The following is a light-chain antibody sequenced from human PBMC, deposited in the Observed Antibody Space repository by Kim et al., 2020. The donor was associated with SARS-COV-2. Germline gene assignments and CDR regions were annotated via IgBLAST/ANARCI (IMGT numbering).Light chain of an antibody. CDR2: EVS. J-gene: IGLJ2*01. CDR1: SSDVGSYNR. CDR3: ASFTSSITWV. Sequence: GTSVTLSCIGTSSDVGSYNRVSWYQQPPGTAPKLMIYEVSNRPSGVPNRFSGSKSGNTASLTISGLQAEDEADYYCASFTSSITWVFGGGTQLTVL. V-gene: IGLV2-18*02.